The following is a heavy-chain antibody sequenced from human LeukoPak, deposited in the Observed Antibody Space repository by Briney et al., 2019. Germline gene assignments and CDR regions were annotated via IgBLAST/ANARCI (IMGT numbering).Heavy chain of an antibody. D-gene: IGHD3-10*01. CDR3: ARDAPRYYYGSGSNFDY. Sequence: VSVKVSCKASGYTFTSYGISWVRQAPGQGLEWMGWISAYNGNTNYAQKLQGRVTMTTDTSTNTAYMELRSLRSDDTAVYYCARDAPRYYYGSGSNFDYWGQGTLVTVSS. CDR1: GYTFTSYG. CDR2: ISAYNGNT. V-gene: IGHV1-18*01. J-gene: IGHJ4*02.